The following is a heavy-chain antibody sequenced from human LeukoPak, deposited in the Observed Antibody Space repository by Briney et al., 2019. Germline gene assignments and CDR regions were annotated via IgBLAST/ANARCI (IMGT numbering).Heavy chain of an antibody. CDR2: IKSKTDGGTT. J-gene: IGHJ1*01. V-gene: IGHV3-15*01. CDR3: TADAPFYGSGSYFSDFRH. CDR1: VFTFSYAW. Sequence: GGSLRLPCGASVFTFSYAWMSWGRQAPGKGLEWVGRIKSKTDGGTTDHAAPVKGRFTISRDDSKKTLYLQMNILKTEDTGVYYCTADAPFYGSGSYFSDFRHSGQGTLVTVSS. D-gene: IGHD3-10*01.